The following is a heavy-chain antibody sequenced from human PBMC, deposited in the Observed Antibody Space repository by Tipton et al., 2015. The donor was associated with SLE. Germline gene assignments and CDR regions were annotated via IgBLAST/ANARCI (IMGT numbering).Heavy chain of an antibody. CDR3: AKADCSGGSCYSGHAFDI. D-gene: IGHD2-15*01. Sequence: SLRLSCAASGFTFSSYAMSWVRQAPGKGLEWVSVIYSGGSTYYAGSVKGRFTISRDNSKNTLYLQMNSLRAEDTAVYYCAKADCSGGSCYSGHAFDIWGQGTMVTVSP. CDR2: IYSGGST. J-gene: IGHJ3*02. V-gene: IGHV3-23*03. CDR1: GFTFSSYA.